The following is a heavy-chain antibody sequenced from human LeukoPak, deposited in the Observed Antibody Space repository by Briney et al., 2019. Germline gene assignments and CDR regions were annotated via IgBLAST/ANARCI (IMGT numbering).Heavy chain of an antibody. CDR3: ARVFDSSGYYYYYYYMDV. V-gene: IGHV1-18*01. D-gene: IGHD3-22*01. J-gene: IGHJ6*03. Sequence: GASVKVSXKASGHTFTSYGISWVRQAPGQGLEWMGWISAYNGNTNYAQKLQGRVTMTTDTSTSTAYMELRSLRSDDTAVYYCARVFDSSGYYYYYYYMDVWGKGTTVTVSS. CDR1: GHTFTSYG. CDR2: ISAYNGNT.